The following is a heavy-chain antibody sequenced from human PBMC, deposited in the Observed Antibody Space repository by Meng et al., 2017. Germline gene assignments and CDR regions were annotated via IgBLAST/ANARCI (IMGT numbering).Heavy chain of an antibody. J-gene: IGHJ6*02. CDR1: GFTFSDYY. V-gene: IGHV3-11*01. D-gene: IGHD1-7*01. Sequence: GESVKISCAASGFTFSDYYMSWIRQAPGKGLEWVSYISSSGSTIYYADSVKGRFTISRDNAKNSLYLQINSLRAEDTAVYYCARDRNWNYDVWGQGTTVTVSS. CDR2: ISSSGSTI. CDR3: ARDRNWNYDV.